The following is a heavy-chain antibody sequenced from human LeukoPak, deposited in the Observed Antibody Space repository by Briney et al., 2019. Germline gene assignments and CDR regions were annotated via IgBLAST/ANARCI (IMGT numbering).Heavy chain of an antibody. Sequence: TGGSLRLSGAAWGFTFSNYAMSWVRQPPAKGLDWVSGMSGSGGRTYYADSVKGRFTISRDNSKNTLYLQMNSLRAEDTAVYYCAKDNHDFWSGTPEAFDIWGQGTMVIVSS. V-gene: IGHV3-23*01. CDR2: MSGSGGRT. J-gene: IGHJ3*02. CDR1: GFTFSNYA. D-gene: IGHD3-3*01. CDR3: AKDNHDFWSGTPEAFDI.